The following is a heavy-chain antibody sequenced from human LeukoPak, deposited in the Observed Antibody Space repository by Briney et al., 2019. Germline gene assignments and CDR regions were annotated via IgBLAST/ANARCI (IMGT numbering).Heavy chain of an antibody. CDR3: ARWSRGGYYFDY. CDR1: GGSISSYY. V-gene: IGHV4-59*05. J-gene: IGHJ4*02. Sequence: SETLSLTCTVSGGSISSYYWSWIRQPPGKGLEWIGSIYYSGSTYYNSSLKSRVTISVDTSKNQFSLKLSSVTAADTAVYYCARWSRGGYYFDYWGQGTLVIVSS. D-gene: IGHD3-10*01. CDR2: IYYSGST.